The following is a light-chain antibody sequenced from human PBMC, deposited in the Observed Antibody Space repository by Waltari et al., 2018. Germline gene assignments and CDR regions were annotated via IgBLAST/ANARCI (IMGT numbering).Light chain of an antibody. CDR1: DSDVGAYDF. CDR3: SSYTTSSAPGV. V-gene: IGLV2-14*01. CDR2: EVS. J-gene: IGLJ1*01. Sequence: QSALTQPASVSGSPGQSITISCSGTDSDVGAYDFVSWYQPHPGKAPHLIIYEVSNRPAGIPNRFSASKSGKTASLTISGLQAEDEADYYCSSYTTSSAPGVFGTGTRVTVL.